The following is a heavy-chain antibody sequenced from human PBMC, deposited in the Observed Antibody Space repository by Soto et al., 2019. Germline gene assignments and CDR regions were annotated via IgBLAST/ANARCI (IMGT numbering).Heavy chain of an antibody. V-gene: IGHV4-59*01. D-gene: IGHD3-22*01. CDR1: GDSISSYY. CDR2: LYYGRSA. Sequence: QVQLQESGPGLVKPSETLSLTCAVSGDSISSYYCMWIRQPPGKGLESIGYLYYGRSANYNPSLKSRFTLSVDTSTNQCSVTLSSMTAADTAVYYCALRSMAVVPEYWGQGTLVTVSS. CDR3: ALRSMAVVPEY. J-gene: IGHJ4*02.